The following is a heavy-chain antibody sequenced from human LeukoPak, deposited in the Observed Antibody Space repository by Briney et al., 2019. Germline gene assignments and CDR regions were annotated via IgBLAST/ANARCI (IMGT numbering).Heavy chain of an antibody. CDR1: GFTFSTYT. CDR3: ARDVTPSCSGGGCYSGLSDY. Sequence: NPGGSLRLSCAASGFTFSTYTMNWVRQAPGKGLEWDSSISSGSSYIYYADSVKGRFTISRDNAKNSLYLQMNSLRAEDTAVYYCARDVTPSCSGGGCYSGLSDYWGQGTLVTVSS. CDR2: ISSGSSYI. V-gene: IGHV3-21*01. D-gene: IGHD2-15*01. J-gene: IGHJ4*02.